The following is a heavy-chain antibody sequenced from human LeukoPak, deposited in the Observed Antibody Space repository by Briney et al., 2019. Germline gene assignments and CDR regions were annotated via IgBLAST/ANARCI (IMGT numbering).Heavy chain of an antibody. CDR2: VDTDGSTV. D-gene: IGHD3-22*01. CDR3: ARVSDYDSSDAFDI. V-gene: IGHV3-74*01. CDR1: GFTFSAYW. J-gene: IGHJ3*02. Sequence: GGSLRLSCAASGFTFSAYWMNWVRQGPGKGLVWVARVDTDGSTVNYADSVKGRFTISRDNSKNTLYLQMNSLRAEDTAVYYCARVSDYDSSDAFDIWGQGTMVTVSS.